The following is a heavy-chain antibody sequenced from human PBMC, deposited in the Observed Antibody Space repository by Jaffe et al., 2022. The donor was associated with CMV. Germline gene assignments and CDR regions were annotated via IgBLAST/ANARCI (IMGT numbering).Heavy chain of an antibody. Sequence: EVHLVESGGGLVQPGGSLRLSCSASGFTFSDYNMHWVRQAPRGGLEFVSAITTYGREIYYGDSVRGRFTISRDDSKNTLYLQMSSLRAEDTAVYFCAKAKGRSYDYWGQGTLVTVSS. J-gene: IGHJ4*02. V-gene: IGHV3-64D*06. D-gene: IGHD3-10*01. CDR2: ITTYGREI. CDR1: GFTFSDYN. CDR3: AKAKGRSYDY.